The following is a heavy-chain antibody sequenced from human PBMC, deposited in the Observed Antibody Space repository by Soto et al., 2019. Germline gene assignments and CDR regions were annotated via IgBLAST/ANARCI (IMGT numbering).Heavy chain of an antibody. D-gene: IGHD1-1*01. J-gene: IGHJ6*02. CDR3: AREWQLLPYYVINV. CDR2: VSNTGKT. CDR1: GDSVTSSSYF. Sequence: TLSLTCNVSGDSVTSSSYFWSWLRQPPGKGLEWIGYVSNTGKTKYNPSLKSRVTMSVDTSKNQFSLKLTSVTAADTAVYFCAREWQLLPYYVINVWGPGTTVTVS. V-gene: IGHV4-61*01.